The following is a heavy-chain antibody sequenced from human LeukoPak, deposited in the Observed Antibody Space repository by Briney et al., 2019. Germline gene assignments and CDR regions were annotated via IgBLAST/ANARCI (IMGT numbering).Heavy chain of an antibody. CDR1: GISLSNYG. CDR3: AKRGVVIRGILVIGYHQEAYHYDF. Sequence: GGSLRLSCVVSGISLSNYGMTWVRQAPGKGLEWVSYISERGGSTTYADSVKGRFTISRDTSLNTLYLQMNNLRAEDTAVYFCAKRGVVIRGILVIGYHQEAYHYDFWGQGTLVTVSS. CDR2: ISERGGST. J-gene: IGHJ4*02. V-gene: IGHV3-23*01. D-gene: IGHD3-10*01.